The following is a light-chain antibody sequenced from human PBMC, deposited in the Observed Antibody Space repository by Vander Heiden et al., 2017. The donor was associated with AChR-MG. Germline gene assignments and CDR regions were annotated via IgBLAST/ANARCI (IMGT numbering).Light chain of an antibody. CDR2: DVS. Sequence: QSSLPPPASLSGSPGQSITISCTGTSSDVGGYYDVSWYQQHPGKAPKLMIYDVSNRPSGVSNRFSGSKSGNTASLTISGLQAEDEADYYCSSYTSSSTPVVFGGGTKLTVL. V-gene: IGLV2-14*01. CDR3: SSYTSSSTPVV. CDR1: SSDVGGYYD. J-gene: IGLJ2*01.